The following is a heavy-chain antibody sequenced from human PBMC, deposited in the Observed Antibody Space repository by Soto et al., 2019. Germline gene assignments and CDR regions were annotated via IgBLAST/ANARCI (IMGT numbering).Heavy chain of an antibody. CDR3: ARDQGWGSPSAFDI. J-gene: IGHJ3*02. CDR1: GGSISSYY. CDR2: IYYSGST. V-gene: IGHV4-59*01. Sequence: SETLSLTCTVSGGSISSYYWSWIRQPPGKGLEWIGYIYYSGSTNYNPSLKSRVTISVDTSKNQFSLKLSSVTAADTAVYYCARDQGWGSPSAFDIWGQGTMVTVSS. D-gene: IGHD7-27*01.